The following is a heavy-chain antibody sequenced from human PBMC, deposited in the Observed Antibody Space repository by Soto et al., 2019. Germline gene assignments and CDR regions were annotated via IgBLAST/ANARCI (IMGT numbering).Heavy chain of an antibody. J-gene: IGHJ6*02. Sequence: GGSLRLSCAASGFTFSDYYMSWIRQAPGKGLEWVSDISSSGSIIYYADSVKGRFTISRDNAKNSLYLQMNSLRAEDTAVYYCARVNGYYYYGKDVWGQGTTVTVSS. CDR1: GFTFSDYY. CDR3: ARVNGYYYYGKDV. CDR2: ISSSGSII. V-gene: IGHV3-11*01. D-gene: IGHD3-22*01.